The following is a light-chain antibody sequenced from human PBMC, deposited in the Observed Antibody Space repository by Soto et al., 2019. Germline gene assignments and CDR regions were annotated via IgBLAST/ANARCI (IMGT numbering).Light chain of an antibody. V-gene: IGLV1-44*01. CDR1: RSNIGNNA. Sequence: QSVLTQTPSASGTPGQTVTISCSGSRSNIGNNAVSWYQQFPGTAPKLLIYNNNQRPSGVPDRCSGSKSGTSASLAISGLQSEEEADYYCATWDDSLNARGVFGGGTQLTVL. CDR2: NNN. CDR3: ATWDDSLNARGV. J-gene: IGLJ3*02.